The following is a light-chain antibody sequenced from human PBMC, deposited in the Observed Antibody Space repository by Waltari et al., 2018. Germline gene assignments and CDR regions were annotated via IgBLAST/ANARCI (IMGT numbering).Light chain of an antibody. J-gene: IGLJ3*02. CDR2: RNN. V-gene: IGLV1-47*01. CDR1: SSNIGRNY. Sequence: QSVLTQPPSASGTPGQRVTISCSGSSSNIGRNYVYWYQQLPGTDPKLLIYRNNQRPSGGPARFSAAKSGTSASLAISGRRSEDEADYYCAAWDDSLRGLWVFGGGTKLTVL. CDR3: AAWDDSLRGLWV.